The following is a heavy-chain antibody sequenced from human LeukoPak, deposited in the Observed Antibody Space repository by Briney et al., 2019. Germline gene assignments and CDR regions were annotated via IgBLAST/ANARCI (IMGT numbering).Heavy chain of an antibody. D-gene: IGHD6-6*01. CDR1: GFTVSSNY. V-gene: IGHV3-53*01. CDR3: ARDLIAAGAFDI. Sequence: GGSLRLSCAASGFTVSSNYMSWVRQTPGKGLQRVSGITGSGGSTYYADSVKGRFTISRDNSKNTLYLQMNSLRAEDTAVYYCARDLIAAGAFDIWGQGTMVTVSS. J-gene: IGHJ3*02. CDR2: ITGSGGST.